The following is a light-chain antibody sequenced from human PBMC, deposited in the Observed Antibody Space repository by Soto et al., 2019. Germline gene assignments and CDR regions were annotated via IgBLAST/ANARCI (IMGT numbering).Light chain of an antibody. CDR2: AAS. J-gene: IGKJ1*01. V-gene: IGKV1-8*01. CDR3: QHYYNYPWT. CDR1: QDIHNY. Sequence: AVLLTQSPSSFSASTGDRATITCRASQDIHNYFAWYQQVPGKAPKLLLYAASILQTGVPSRFFGSGSGTDFTLTIDSLQSEDFATYFCQHYYNYPWTFGQGTTVE.